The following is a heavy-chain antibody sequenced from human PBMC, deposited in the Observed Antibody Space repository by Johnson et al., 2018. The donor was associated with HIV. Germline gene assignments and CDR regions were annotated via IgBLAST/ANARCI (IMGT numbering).Heavy chain of an antibody. CDR1: GFTVSRNY. CDR2: AYIGGST. D-gene: IGHD3-9*01. CDR3: ARGYILTGYSGAFDV. V-gene: IGHV3-66*01. J-gene: IGHJ3*01. Sequence: VQPLESGGGVVQPGKSLRLSCAASGFTVSRNYMSWVRQAPGQRLAWVSVAYIGGSTYYAYSVNGSFTVSRDNSQYTVYLQMNSLRDEDTDVYYCARGYILTGYSGAFDVWGQGTMVTVSS.